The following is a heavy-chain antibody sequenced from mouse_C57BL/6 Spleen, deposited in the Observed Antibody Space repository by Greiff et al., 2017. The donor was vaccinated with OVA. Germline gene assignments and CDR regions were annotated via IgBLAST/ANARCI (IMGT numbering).Heavy chain of an antibody. V-gene: IGHV2-6-1*01. D-gene: IGHD1-1*01. CDR3: ARHYYGSSYWYFDV. J-gene: IGHJ1*03. CDR2: IWSDGST. CDR1: GFSLTSYG. Sequence: VQRVESGPGLVAPSQSLSIPCTVSGFSLTSYGVHWVRQPPGKGLEWLVVIWSDGSTTYNSALKSRLSISKDNSKSQVFLKMNSLQTDDTAMYYCARHYYGSSYWYFDVWGTGTTVTVSS.